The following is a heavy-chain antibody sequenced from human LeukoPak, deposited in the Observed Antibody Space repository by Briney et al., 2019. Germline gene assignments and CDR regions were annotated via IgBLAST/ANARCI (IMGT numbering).Heavy chain of an antibody. CDR1: GYTFTSYD. V-gene: IGHV1-8*01. J-gene: IGHJ5*02. D-gene: IGHD3-9*01. CDR2: MNPNSGNT. CDR3: ARARYYDILTNWFDP. Sequence: ASVKVSCKASGYTFTSYDINWVRQATGQGLEWMGWMNPNSGNTGYAQKFQGRVTMTRNTSISTAYMELSSLRSEDTAVYYCARARYYDILTNWFDPWGQGTLVTVSS.